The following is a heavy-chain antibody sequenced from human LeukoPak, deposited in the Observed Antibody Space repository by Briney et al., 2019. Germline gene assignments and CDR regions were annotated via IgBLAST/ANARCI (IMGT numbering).Heavy chain of an antibody. CDR3: TRDTGTTGEVKFDP. D-gene: IGHD4-17*01. V-gene: IGHV4-4*07. CDR1: GNSFGDYY. J-gene: IGHJ3*01. Sequence: SETLSLTCTVSGNSFGDYYWSWIRQPAGKGLEWIGRIYTSGSTTYNPSLKSRVTMSVDTSKSQFSLNLMSVTAADTAVYYCTRDTGTTGEVKFDPWGQGTMVTVSS. CDR2: IYTSGST.